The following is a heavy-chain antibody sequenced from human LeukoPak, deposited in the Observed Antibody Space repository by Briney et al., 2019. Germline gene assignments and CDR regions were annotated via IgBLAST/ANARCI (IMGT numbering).Heavy chain of an antibody. CDR2: MNPNSGDT. V-gene: IGHV1-8*01. CDR1: GYTFTSSD. J-gene: IGHJ4*02. CDR3: ARGGAGTLEAVD. Sequence: GASVKVSCRASGYTFTSSDINWVRQATGQGLEWMGWMNPNSGDTGYAQKFQGRVTMTRDTSISTAYMGLSSLTSDDTAVYYCARGGAGTLEAVDWGQGTLVTVSS. D-gene: IGHD6-19*01.